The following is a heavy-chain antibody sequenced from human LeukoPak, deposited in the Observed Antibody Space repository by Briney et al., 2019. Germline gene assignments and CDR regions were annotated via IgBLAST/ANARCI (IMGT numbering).Heavy chain of an antibody. Sequence: SETLSLTCAVYGGSFSGYYWSWIRQPPGKGLEWIGEINHSGSTNYNPSLKSRVTISADTSKNQFSLKVSSVTAADTAVYYCARKSGYYNWFDPWAREPRSPSPQ. V-gene: IGHV4-34*01. CDR3: ARKSGYYNWFDP. D-gene: IGHD3-22*01. J-gene: IGHJ5*02. CDR2: INHSGST. CDR1: GGSFSGYY.